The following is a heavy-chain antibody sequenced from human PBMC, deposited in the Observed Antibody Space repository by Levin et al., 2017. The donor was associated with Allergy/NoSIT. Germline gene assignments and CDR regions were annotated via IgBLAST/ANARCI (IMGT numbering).Heavy chain of an antibody. CDR2: INHSGTT. Sequence: PSETLSLTCGVYGGSFYTSYWSWVRQPPGKGLEWIGEINHSGTTKYNPSLKSRVTISVDTSENHISLRLSSVTAADPAVYYCAGAFASDGTVSIYVYYYGVDVWGQGTTVTVSS. CDR3: AGAFASDGTVSIYVYYYGVDV. J-gene: IGHJ6*02. D-gene: IGHD3-16*01. CDR1: GGSFYTSY. V-gene: IGHV4-34*01.